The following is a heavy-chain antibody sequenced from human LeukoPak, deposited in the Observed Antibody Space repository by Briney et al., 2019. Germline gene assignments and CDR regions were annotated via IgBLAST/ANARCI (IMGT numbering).Heavy chain of an antibody. J-gene: IGHJ4*02. D-gene: IGHD3-10*01. CDR3: ARDWRHRDYGSGSLDY. CDR2: ISWNSGSI. Sequence: HSGGSLRLSCAASGFTFDDYAMHWVRQAPGKGLEWVSGISWNSGSIGYADSVKGRFTISRDNAKNSLYLQMNSLRAEDTAVYYCARDWRHRDYGSGSLDYWGQGALVTVSS. V-gene: IGHV3-9*01. CDR1: GFTFDDYA.